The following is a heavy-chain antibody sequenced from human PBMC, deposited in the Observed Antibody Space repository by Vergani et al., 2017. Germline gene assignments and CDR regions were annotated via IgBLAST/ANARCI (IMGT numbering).Heavy chain of an antibody. CDR1: GFTFSDFS. Sequence: VQLVESGGGLVKPGGSLRLSCAASGFTFSDFSMSWVRQAPGKGLEWVAFIGSSGPYINYADSVTGRFIISRDNTNNSLFLLLRSLRAADAADYYCASDCTSGGCPDNYGMDVWGQGATVTVSS. CDR3: ASDCTSGGCPDNYGMDV. D-gene: IGHD2-8*01. CDR2: IGSSGPYI. J-gene: IGHJ6*02. V-gene: IGHV3-21*06.